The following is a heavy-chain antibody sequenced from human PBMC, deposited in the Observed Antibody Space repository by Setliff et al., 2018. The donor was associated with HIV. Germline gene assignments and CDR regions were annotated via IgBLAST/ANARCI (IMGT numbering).Heavy chain of an antibody. Sequence: PSETLSLTCAVSGYSISSGYYWGWIRQPPGKGLEWIGSIYHSGSTYYNPSLKSRVTISVDTSKKQFSLKLSSVTAADTAVYYCARQLAVADYFDYWGQGTPVTVSS. J-gene: IGHJ4*02. CDR3: ARQLAVADYFDY. CDR1: GYSISSGYY. CDR2: IYHSGST. V-gene: IGHV4-38-2*01. D-gene: IGHD6-19*01.